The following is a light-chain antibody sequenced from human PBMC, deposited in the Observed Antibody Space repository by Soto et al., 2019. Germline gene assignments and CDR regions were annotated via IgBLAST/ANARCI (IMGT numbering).Light chain of an antibody. Sequence: IQLTQSPSSLSASXXDRVTITCRASQGITSYLAGYQQKPGKAPNXXIYGASTLQSGVPSRFSGSGSGTDFTLTINSLQAEDFATYYCQQTRSYPSTFGGGTKVDIK. CDR3: QQTRSYPST. J-gene: IGKJ4*01. CDR1: QGITSY. V-gene: IGKV1-9*01. CDR2: GAS.